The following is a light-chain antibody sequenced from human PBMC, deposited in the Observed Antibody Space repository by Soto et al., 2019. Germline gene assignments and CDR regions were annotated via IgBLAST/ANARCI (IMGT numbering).Light chain of an antibody. V-gene: IGKV4-1*01. CDR2: CAS. Sequence: DIIMTQSPESLAVSLGERATINCKSSQSLLYRSKNKDYLAWYQQKPGQPPRLLIYCASTRESGVSDRFSGSGSGTDFTLTVTSMQAEDVAVYYCHQYFNTPWTFGQGTKVEIK. CDR3: HQYFNTPWT. CDR1: QSLLYRSKNKDY. J-gene: IGKJ1*01.